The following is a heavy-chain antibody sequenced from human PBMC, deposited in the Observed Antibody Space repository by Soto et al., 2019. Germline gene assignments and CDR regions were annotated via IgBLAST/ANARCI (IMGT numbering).Heavy chain of an antibody. Sequence: GGSLRLSCAASGFSFSTYNMNWVRQAPGRGLEWVSYISSRSSTIYHADSVKGRFTISRDNAKNSLYLQMDSLRDEDTAVYFCEREIAVGSTSLDYWGLGTRVTVSS. CDR1: GFSFSTYN. CDR3: EREIAVGSTSLDY. J-gene: IGHJ4*02. CDR2: ISSRSSTI. D-gene: IGHD6-13*01. V-gene: IGHV3-48*02.